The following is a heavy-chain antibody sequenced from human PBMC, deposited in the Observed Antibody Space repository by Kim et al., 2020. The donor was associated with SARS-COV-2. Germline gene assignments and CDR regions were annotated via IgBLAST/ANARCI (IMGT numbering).Heavy chain of an antibody. V-gene: IGHV4-59*01. J-gene: IGHJ3*02. Sequence: TPSLQSPVTISVDTSKNQFSLKLSSVTAADTAVYYCARNYGSGKEDAFDIWGQGTMVTVSS. D-gene: IGHD3-10*01. CDR3: ARNYGSGKEDAFDI.